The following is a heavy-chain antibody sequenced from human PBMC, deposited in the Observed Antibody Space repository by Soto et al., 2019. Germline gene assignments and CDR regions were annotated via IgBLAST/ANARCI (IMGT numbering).Heavy chain of an antibody. CDR1: YCTTRYLG. D-gene: IGHD3-22*01. V-gene: IGHV4-59*11. CDR3: VRGGITYHFDSSGYHPL. CDR2: IYHSGST. Sequence: CTVVYCTTRYLGCSWIRQPQRKGLEWIGYIYHSGSTNYNPSLRSRVTISVDKSKNQCSLKLSTVTAADTAVYYCVRGGITYHFDSSGYHPLWG. J-gene: IGHJ2*01.